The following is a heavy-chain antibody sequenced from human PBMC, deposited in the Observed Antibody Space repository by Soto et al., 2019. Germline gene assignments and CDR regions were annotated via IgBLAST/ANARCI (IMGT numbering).Heavy chain of an antibody. CDR3: ARTHSGSYYSVFNY. J-gene: IGHJ4*02. D-gene: IGHD1-26*01. V-gene: IGHV4-38-2*01. Sequence: SETLSLTYVVSNFSISSGYYWGWIRQSPGKGLEWIASIYRSGTTSYNPSLKSRVTISVDPSKNQFSLMLTAVTAADTAVYYCARTHSGSYYSVFNYWGRGSLVTVSS. CDR1: NFSISSGYY. CDR2: IYRSGTT.